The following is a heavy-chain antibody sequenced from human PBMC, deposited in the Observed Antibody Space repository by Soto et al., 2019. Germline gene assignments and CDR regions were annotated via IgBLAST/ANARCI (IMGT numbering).Heavy chain of an antibody. V-gene: IGHV3-30-3*02. CDR2: ISYDGSNK. CDR1: VFTFSSYA. Sequence: GGSLRLSCAASVFTFSSYAMHWVRQAPGKGLEWVAVISYDGSNKYYADSVKGRFTISRDNSKNTLYLQMNSLRAEDTAVYYCAKSGSYYSYYVDYWGQGTLVTVSS. D-gene: IGHD1-26*01. CDR3: AKSGSYYSYYVDY. J-gene: IGHJ4*02.